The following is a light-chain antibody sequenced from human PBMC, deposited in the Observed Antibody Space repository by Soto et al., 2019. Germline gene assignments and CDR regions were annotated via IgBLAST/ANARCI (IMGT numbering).Light chain of an antibody. Sequence: QPVLTQPPSASGTPGQRVTISCSGSSFNIGSNYVYWYHQLPGTAPKLLIYRDNQRPSGVPDRFSGSKSGTSASLAISGLRSEDESDYYCAAWDDSLSGPVFGTGTKVTVL. CDR2: RDN. CDR3: AAWDDSLSGPV. J-gene: IGLJ1*01. V-gene: IGLV1-47*01. CDR1: SFNIGSNY.